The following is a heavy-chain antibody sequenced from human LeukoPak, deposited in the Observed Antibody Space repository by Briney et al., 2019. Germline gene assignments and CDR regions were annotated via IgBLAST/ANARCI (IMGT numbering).Heavy chain of an antibody. D-gene: IGHD2-2*01. Sequence: GGSLRLSCAASGFTFSSYSMNWVRQAPGKGLKWVSYISSSSSTIYYADSVKGRFTISRDNAKNSLYLQMNSLRAEDTAVYYCARAGEVPAAIRDAFDIWGQGTMVTVSS. J-gene: IGHJ3*02. CDR3: ARAGEVPAAIRDAFDI. V-gene: IGHV3-48*01. CDR1: GFTFSSYS. CDR2: ISSSSSTI.